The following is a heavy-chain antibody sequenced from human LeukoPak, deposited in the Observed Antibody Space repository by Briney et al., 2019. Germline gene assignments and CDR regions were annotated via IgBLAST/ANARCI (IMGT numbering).Heavy chain of an antibody. Sequence: SETLSLTCTVSGRSISSFHWNWLRQSPGRGLEWIGYIYGGGVTNYTPSLRFRVTMSIDTSNNKFSLNLKSVTADDTAVYYCARSVGTNWSYFFDYWGQGTLVTVSS. CDR1: GRSISSFH. CDR3: ARSVGTNWSYFFDY. V-gene: IGHV4-59*01. J-gene: IGHJ4*02. D-gene: IGHD3-3*01. CDR2: IYGGGVT.